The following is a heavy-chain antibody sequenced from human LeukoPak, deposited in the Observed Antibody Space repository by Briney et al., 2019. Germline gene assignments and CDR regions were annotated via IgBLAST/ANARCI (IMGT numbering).Heavy chain of an antibody. CDR1: GGSISSYY. CDR2: NYYSGST. J-gene: IGHJ1*01. D-gene: IGHD4-17*01. Sequence: PSETLSLTCTVSGGSISSYYWSWIRQPPGKGLEWIGYNYYSGSTNYNPSLKSRVTISVDTSKNQFSLKLSSMTAADTAVYYCARDYGDYGYFQHWGQGTLVTVSS. V-gene: IGHV4-59*01. CDR3: ARDYGDYGYFQH.